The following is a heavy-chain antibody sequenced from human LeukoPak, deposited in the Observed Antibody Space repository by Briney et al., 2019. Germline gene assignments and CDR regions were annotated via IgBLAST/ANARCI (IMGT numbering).Heavy chain of an antibody. Sequence: EGSLRLSCAASGFTFSSYEMHWVRQATGKGLEWVSGIGTAGDTYYPDSVKGRFTISREDDKNSLYLQMHSLRAGDTAVYYCVRDLTGENAFDIWGQGTMVTVSS. V-gene: IGHV3-13*01. CDR3: VRDLTGENAFDI. J-gene: IGHJ3*02. D-gene: IGHD3-16*01. CDR1: GFTFSSYE. CDR2: IGTAGDT.